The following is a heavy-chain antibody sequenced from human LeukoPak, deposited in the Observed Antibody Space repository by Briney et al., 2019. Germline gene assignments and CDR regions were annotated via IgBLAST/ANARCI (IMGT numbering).Heavy chain of an antibody. CDR3: ARDTIFGVVTSYGMDV. Sequence: ASVKVSCKASGGTFSSYATSWVRQAPGQGLEWMGGIIPIFGTANYAQKFQGRVTITADESTSTAYMELSSLRSEDTAVYYCARDTIFGVVTSYGMDVWGQGTTVTVSS. J-gene: IGHJ6*02. CDR1: GGTFSSYA. V-gene: IGHV1-69*13. D-gene: IGHD3-3*01. CDR2: IIPIFGTA.